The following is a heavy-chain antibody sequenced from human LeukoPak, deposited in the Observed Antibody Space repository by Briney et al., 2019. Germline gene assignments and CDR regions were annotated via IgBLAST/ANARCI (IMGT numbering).Heavy chain of an antibody. CDR1: GFTVSSNY. CDR3: AREYYYDSSGYYYN. J-gene: IGHJ4*02. D-gene: IGHD3-22*01. Sequence: GGSLRLSCAASGFTVSSNYMSWVRQAPGKGLEWVSVIYSGGSTYYADSVKGRFTIPRDNSKNTLYLQMNSLRAEDTAMYYCAREYYYDSSGYYYNWGQGTLVTVSS. CDR2: IYSGGST. V-gene: IGHV3-53*01.